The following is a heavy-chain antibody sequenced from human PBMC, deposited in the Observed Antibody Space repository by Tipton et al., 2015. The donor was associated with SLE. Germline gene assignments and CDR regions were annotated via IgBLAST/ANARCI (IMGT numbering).Heavy chain of an antibody. CDR3: ARGGGPYGSGSSNWFDP. CDR1: GGSISSHH. J-gene: IGHJ5*02. D-gene: IGHD3-10*01. Sequence: TLSLTCTVSGGSISSHHWSWIRQPPGKGLEWIGYVDNSGSTNYNPSLKSRVTISIDTSKNQFSLNLGSVTAADTAVYYCARGGGPYGSGSSNWFDPWGQGTLVTVSS. CDR2: VDNSGST. V-gene: IGHV4-59*11.